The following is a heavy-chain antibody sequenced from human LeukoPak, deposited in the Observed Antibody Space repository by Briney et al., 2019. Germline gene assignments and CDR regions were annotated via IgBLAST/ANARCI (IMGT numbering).Heavy chain of an antibody. CDR2: IYTSGST. Sequence: SETLSLTCTVPGGSISSYYWSWIRQPAGKGLEWIGRIYTSGSTNYNPSLKSRVTMSVDTSKNQFSLKLSSVTAADTAVYYCATDGLSYDSSGYYPDYFDYWGQGTLVTVSS. CDR1: GGSISSYY. J-gene: IGHJ4*02. D-gene: IGHD3-22*01. CDR3: ATDGLSYDSSGYYPDYFDY. V-gene: IGHV4-4*07.